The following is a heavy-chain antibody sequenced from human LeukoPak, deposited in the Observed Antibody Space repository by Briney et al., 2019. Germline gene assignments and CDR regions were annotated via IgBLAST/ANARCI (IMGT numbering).Heavy chain of an antibody. D-gene: IGHD2-8*01. J-gene: IGHJ5*02. V-gene: IGHV1-18*01. CDR1: GYTFTTYG. CDR2: ISAYNGNT. Sequence: GASVKDSCKASGYTFTTYGISWVRQAPGEGLEWMGWISAYNGNTNYAQKLQGRVTMTTDTSTSTAYMELRSLRSDDTAVYYCARISGYCTNGVCYPPSDPWGQGTLVTVSS. CDR3: ARISGYCTNGVCYPPSDP.